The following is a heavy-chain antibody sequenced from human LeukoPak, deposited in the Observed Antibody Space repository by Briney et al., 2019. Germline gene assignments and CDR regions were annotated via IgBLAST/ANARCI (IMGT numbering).Heavy chain of an antibody. CDR2: IYYSWCT. D-gene: IGHD4-17*01. J-gene: IGHJ4*02. CDR1: GVSISSSSYD. CDR3: ARGWTTFDY. V-gene: IGHV4-39*01. Sequence: PSETLSLTCTVSGVSISSSSYDWGWLRQPPGKVLERIGSIYYSWCTYYNPSLTSQVTISVDTSNNQFSLKLSSVTAAGTAVYYCARGWTTFDYWGQGTLVTDSS.